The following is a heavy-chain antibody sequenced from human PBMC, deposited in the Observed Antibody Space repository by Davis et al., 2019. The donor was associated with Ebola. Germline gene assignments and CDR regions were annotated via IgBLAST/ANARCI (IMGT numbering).Heavy chain of an antibody. V-gene: IGHV1-2*02. CDR1: GYTFTGYY. J-gene: IGHJ4*02. Sequence: ASVKVSCKASGYTFTGYYMHWVRQAPGQGLEWMGRINSNNGETTYAQKFQGRVTMTRNTSISTAYMELSSLRSDDTAVYYCARGSRGEVRGVMVYWGQGTLVTVSS. CDR2: INSNNGET. CDR3: ARGSRGEVRGVMVY. D-gene: IGHD3-10*01.